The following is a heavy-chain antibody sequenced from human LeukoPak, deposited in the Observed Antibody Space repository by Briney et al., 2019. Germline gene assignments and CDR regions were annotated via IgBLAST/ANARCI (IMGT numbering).Heavy chain of an antibody. Sequence: GGPLRLSCAASGFTFSTYSMNWVRQAPGKGLEWVSSISSSSSSIYYADSVKGRFTISRDNAKDSLYLQMNSLRAEDTAVYYCARELVTSSYWGQGTLVTVSS. D-gene: IGHD4-23*01. V-gene: IGHV3-21*01. CDR3: ARELVTSSY. CDR2: ISSSSSSI. J-gene: IGHJ4*02. CDR1: GFTFSTYS.